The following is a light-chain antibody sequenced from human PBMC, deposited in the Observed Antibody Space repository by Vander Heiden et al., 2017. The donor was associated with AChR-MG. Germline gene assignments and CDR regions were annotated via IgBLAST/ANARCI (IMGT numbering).Light chain of an antibody. V-gene: IGKV1-39*01. CDR3: QQRHSIPYT. J-gene: IGKJ2*01. CDR2: AAS. Sequence: DIQMTQSPSSLSASVGDRVTITCRASQIISSYLNWYQQKPGKAPKLLIYAASSLQSGVASRFSGSGSGTDFTLTISRLQPEDFATYYCQQRHSIPYTFGQRTKVEIK. CDR1: QIISSY.